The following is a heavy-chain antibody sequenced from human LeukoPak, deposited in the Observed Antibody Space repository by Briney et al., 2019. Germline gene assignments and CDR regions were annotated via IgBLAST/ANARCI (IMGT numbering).Heavy chain of an antibody. CDR3: AKGRHYYVAFDI. Sequence: GRSLRLSCAASGFTFSSYAMHWVRQAPGKGLEWVAVISYDGSNKYYADSVKGRFTISRDNSKNTLYLQMNSLRAEDTAVYYCAKGRHYYVAFDIWGQGTMVTVSS. CDR1: GFTFSSYA. V-gene: IGHV3-30*04. CDR2: ISYDGSNK. D-gene: IGHD3-22*01. J-gene: IGHJ3*02.